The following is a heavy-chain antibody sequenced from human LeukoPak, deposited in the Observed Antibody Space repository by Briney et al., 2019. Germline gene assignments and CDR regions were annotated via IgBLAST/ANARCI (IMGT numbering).Heavy chain of an antibody. Sequence: SETLSLTCTVSGGPISSYYWSWIRQPPGKGLEWIGYIYYSGSTNYNPPLKSRVTISVDTSKNQFSLKLSSVTAADTAVYYCARTAWFGELVYYYYMDVWGKGTTVTVSS. D-gene: IGHD3-10*01. CDR3: ARTAWFGELVYYYYMDV. J-gene: IGHJ6*03. CDR2: IYYSGST. CDR1: GGPISSYY. V-gene: IGHV4-59*01.